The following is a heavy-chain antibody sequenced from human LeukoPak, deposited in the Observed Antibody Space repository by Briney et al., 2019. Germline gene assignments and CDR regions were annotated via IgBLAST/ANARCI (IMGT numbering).Heavy chain of an antibody. CDR1: RFTFSSYA. CDR2: ISYDGSIE. V-gene: IGHV3-30*04. CDR3: AREAEGLDY. D-gene: IGHD2-15*01. J-gene: IGHJ4*02. Sequence: PGRSLRLSCAASRFTFSSYAMHWVRQAPGKGLEWIVIISYDGSIEYYVDSVKGRFTISRDNSKNTLYLQMNSLRTEDTAVYYCAREAEGLDYWGQGTLVTVSS.